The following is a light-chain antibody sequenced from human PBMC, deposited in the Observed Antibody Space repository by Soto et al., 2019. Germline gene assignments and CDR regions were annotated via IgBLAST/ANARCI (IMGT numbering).Light chain of an antibody. V-gene: IGLV2-14*01. CDR1: SSDVGAYKY. J-gene: IGLJ1*01. CDR3: SSYTSTNTQV. CDR2: EVS. Sequence: QSALTQPASVSGSPGQSITISSTGTSSDVGAYKYVSWYQQHPGKAPKLMIYEVSNRPSGVSNRFSGSKSGNTASVTISGLQAEDEADYYCSSYTSTNTQVFGTGTKVTVL.